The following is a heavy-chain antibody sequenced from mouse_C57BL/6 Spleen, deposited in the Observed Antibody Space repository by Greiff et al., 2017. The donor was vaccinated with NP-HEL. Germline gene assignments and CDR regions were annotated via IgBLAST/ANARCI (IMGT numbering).Heavy chain of an antibody. Sequence: EVQRVESGGGLVKPGGSLKLSCAASGFTFSSYTMSWVRQTPEKRLEWVATISGGGGNNYYPDSVKGRFTISRDNAKNTLYLQMSSLRSEDTALYYCARHEGLLYYFDYWGQGTTLTVSS. J-gene: IGHJ2*01. CDR2: ISGGGGNN. CDR1: GFTFSSYT. CDR3: ARHEGLLYYFDY. V-gene: IGHV5-9*01. D-gene: IGHD3-1*01.